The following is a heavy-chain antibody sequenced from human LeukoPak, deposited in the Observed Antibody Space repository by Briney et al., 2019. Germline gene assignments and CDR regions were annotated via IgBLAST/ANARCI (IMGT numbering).Heavy chain of an antibody. Sequence: PSETLSLTCTVSGGSLSSYYWSWIRQPPGKGLEWIGYIYYSGSTNYNPSLKSRVTISVDPSKNQFSLKLSSVTAADTAVYYCARDGRSGWYGGLDYWGQGTLVTVSS. CDR3: ARDGRSGWYGGLDY. J-gene: IGHJ4*02. CDR1: GGSLSSYY. V-gene: IGHV4-59*01. CDR2: IYYSGST. D-gene: IGHD6-19*01.